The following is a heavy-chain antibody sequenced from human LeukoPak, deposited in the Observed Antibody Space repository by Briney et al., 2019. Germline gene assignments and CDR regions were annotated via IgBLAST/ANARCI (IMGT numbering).Heavy chain of an antibody. CDR2: IRYDGSNK. CDR3: AKDRGYYDSSGYYFYDKKYFQH. J-gene: IGHJ1*01. Sequence: GGSLRLSCAASGFTFSSYGMHWVRQAPGKGLEGVAFIRYDGSNKYYADSVKGRFTISRDNSKNTLYLQMNSLRAEDTAVYYCAKDRGYYDSSGYYFYDKKYFQHWGQGTLVTVSS. D-gene: IGHD3-22*01. V-gene: IGHV3-30*02. CDR1: GFTFSSYG.